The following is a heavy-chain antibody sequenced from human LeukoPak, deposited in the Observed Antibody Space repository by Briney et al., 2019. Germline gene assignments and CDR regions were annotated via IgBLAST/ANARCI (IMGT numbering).Heavy chain of an antibody. CDR2: ISSSSSYI. CDR3: ARDSSSGWYDY. J-gene: IGHJ4*02. Sequence: GGSLRLSCAASGFTFSSYSMNWVRQAPGKGLEWVSSISSSSSYIYCADSVKGRFTISRDNAKNSLYLQMNSLRAEDTAVYYCARDSSSGWYDYWGQGTLVTVSS. V-gene: IGHV3-21*01. D-gene: IGHD6-19*01. CDR1: GFTFSSYS.